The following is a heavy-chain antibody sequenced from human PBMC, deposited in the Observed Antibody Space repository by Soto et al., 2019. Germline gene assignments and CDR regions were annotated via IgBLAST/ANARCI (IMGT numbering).Heavy chain of an antibody. CDR2: IYTSGST. J-gene: IGHJ6*02. V-gene: IGHV4-4*07. D-gene: IGHD6-19*01. CDR3: ARDRSSGWYRNYYYYYGMDV. CDR1: GGSISSYY. Sequence: PSETLSLTCTVSGGSISSYYWSWIRQPAGKGLEWIGRIYTSGSTNYNPSLKSRVTMSVDTSKNQFSLKLSSVTAADTAVYYCARDRSSGWYRNYYYYYGMDVWGQGTTVTVS.